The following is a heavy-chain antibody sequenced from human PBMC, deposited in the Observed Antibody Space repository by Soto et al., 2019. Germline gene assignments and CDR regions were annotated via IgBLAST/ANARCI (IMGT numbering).Heavy chain of an antibody. D-gene: IGHD6-19*01. Sequence: QDQLVQAGAEVKKPGASVTVSCKASGYSFTNYGITWVRQAPGQGLEWMGWISAFNGNTHYAQKLQGRVTMTTDASTSTAYMELRSLRSDDTAVYYCARDRGVAPPVAGNTHYYYYIDVWCKGTTVSVSS. CDR1: GYSFTNYG. V-gene: IGHV1-18*01. CDR3: ARDRGVAPPVAGNTHYYYYIDV. J-gene: IGHJ6*03. CDR2: ISAFNGNT.